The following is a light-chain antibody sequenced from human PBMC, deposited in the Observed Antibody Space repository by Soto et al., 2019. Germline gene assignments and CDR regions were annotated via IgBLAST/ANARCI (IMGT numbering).Light chain of an antibody. J-gene: IGKJ1*01. CDR3: QQYGDSPWT. CDR2: GAS. CDR1: QSVSSSY. Sequence: EIVLTQSPGTLSLSPGERATLSCRASQSVSSSYLVWHQQKPGQAPRLLIYGASSRATGIPDRFSGSGSGTDFTLTISRLEPEDFAVYYCQQYGDSPWTFGQGTQVEIK. V-gene: IGKV3-20*01.